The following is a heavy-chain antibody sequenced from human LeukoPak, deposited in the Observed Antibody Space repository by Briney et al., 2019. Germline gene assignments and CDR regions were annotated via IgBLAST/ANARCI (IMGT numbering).Heavy chain of an antibody. J-gene: IGHJ4*02. Sequence: GGSLRLSCAASGFTFSTYGLHWVRQAPGKGLEWVAVISYDGSNKYYADSVKGRFTISRDNSKNTLYLQMNSLRAEDTAVYYCARDRVGATDYFDYWGQGTLVTVSS. CDR1: GFTFSTYG. V-gene: IGHV3-30*19. CDR3: ARDRVGATDYFDY. CDR2: ISYDGSNK. D-gene: IGHD1-26*01.